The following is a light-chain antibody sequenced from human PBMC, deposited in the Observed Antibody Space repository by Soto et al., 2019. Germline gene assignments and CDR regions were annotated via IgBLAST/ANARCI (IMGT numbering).Light chain of an antibody. CDR2: EVS. J-gene: IGLJ3*02. CDR1: SSDVGNYNL. CDR3: CSRAGSGYSWV. V-gene: IGLV2-23*02. Sequence: QSALTQPASVSGSPGQSITISCTGTSSDVGNYNLVSWYQQHPGKAPKLMIYEVSQRPSGVSNRFSGSKSGNSASLTISGLQAEDEADYDCCSRAGSGYSWVFGGGTKLTVL.